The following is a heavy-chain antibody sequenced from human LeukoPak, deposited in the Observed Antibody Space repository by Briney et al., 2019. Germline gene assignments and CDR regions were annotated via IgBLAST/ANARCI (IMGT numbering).Heavy chain of an antibody. CDR3: AKAGYSSSWPAEYFQH. CDR2: ISWNSGSI. D-gene: IGHD6-13*01. Sequence: GGSLRLSCAASGFTFDDYAMHWVRQAPGKGLEWVSGISWNSGSIDYADSVKGRFTISRDNAKNSLYLQMNSLRAEDMALYYCAKAGYSSSWPAEYFQHWGQGTLVTVSS. V-gene: IGHV3-9*03. CDR1: GFTFDDYA. J-gene: IGHJ1*01.